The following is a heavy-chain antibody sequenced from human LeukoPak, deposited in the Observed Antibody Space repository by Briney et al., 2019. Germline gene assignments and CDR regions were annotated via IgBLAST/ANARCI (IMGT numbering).Heavy chain of an antibody. CDR3: ASSGSYRFDY. CDR1: GFTFSSYS. D-gene: IGHD1-26*01. Sequence: GGSLRLSCAASGFTFSSYSMNWVCQAPGKGLEWVSYISSSSSTMFYADSVKGRFTISRDNAKNSLYLQMNSLRDEDTAVYYCASSGSYRFDYWGQGTLVTVSS. J-gene: IGHJ4*02. CDR2: ISSSSSTM. V-gene: IGHV3-48*02.